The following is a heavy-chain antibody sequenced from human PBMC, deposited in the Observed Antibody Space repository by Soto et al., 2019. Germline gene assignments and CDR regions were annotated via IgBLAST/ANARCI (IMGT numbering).Heavy chain of an antibody. CDR3: ARNPVPFYGGKPPGGMDV. CDR2: IYTSGST. D-gene: IGHD4-17*01. Sequence: PSETLSLTCTVSGGSISSYYWSWIRQPAGKGLEWIGRIYTSGSTNYNPSLKSRVTMSVDTSKNQFSLKLSSVTAADTAVYYCARNPVPFYGGKPPGGMDVWPRETTVAVSS. V-gene: IGHV4-4*07. CDR1: GGSISSYY. J-gene: IGHJ6*02.